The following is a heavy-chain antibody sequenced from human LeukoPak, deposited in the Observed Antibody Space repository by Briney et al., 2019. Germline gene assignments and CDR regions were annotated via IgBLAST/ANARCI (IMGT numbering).Heavy chain of an antibody. Sequence: PSETLSLTCSVSGGSINSGYWSWIRQPPGKGLEWIGLLYPSGSTNYNPSLKSRVTISVDTSRTQFSLKLSSMTAADTAVYYCARAHSSGPIDYWGQGTLVTVSS. V-gene: IGHV4-59*01. D-gene: IGHD6-19*01. CDR3: ARAHSSGPIDY. CDR1: GGSINSGY. J-gene: IGHJ4*02. CDR2: LYPSGST.